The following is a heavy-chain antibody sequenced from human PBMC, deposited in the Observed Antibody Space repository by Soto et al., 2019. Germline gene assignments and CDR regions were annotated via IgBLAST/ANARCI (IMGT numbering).Heavy chain of an antibody. D-gene: IGHD2-2*01. CDR1: GYTFTSYG. Sequence: ASVKVSCKASGYTFTSYGISWVRQAPGQGLEWMGWISAYNGNTNYAQKLQGRVTMTTDTSTSTAYMELRSLRSDDTAVYYCAGDSSGVPASKVGGMDVWGQGTTVTVSS. J-gene: IGHJ6*02. CDR2: ISAYNGNT. CDR3: AGDSSGVPASKVGGMDV. V-gene: IGHV1-18*01.